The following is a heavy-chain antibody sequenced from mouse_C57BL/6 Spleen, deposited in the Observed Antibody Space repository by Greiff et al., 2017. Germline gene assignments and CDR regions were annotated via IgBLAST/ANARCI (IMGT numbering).Heavy chain of an antibody. Sequence: EVQLVESGGGLVQPGGSMKLSCVASGFTFSNYWMNWVRQSPEKGLEWVAQIRLKSDNYATHYAESVKGRFTISRDDSKSSVYLQMNNLRAEDTGIYYCTLGAGFFDYWGQGTTLTVSS. CDR1: GFTFSNYW. D-gene: IGHD3-3*01. CDR2: IRLKSDNYAT. CDR3: TLGAGFFDY. V-gene: IGHV6-3*01. J-gene: IGHJ2*01.